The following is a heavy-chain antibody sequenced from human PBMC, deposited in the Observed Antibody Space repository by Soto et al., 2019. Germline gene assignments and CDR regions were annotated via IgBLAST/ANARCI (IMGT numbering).Heavy chain of an antibody. V-gene: IGHV4-34*01. CDR2: INHSGST. CDR3: ARDEQLVPGPYYYYGMDV. D-gene: IGHD6-6*01. J-gene: IGHJ6*02. CDR1: GGSFSGYY. Sequence: QVQLQQWGAGLLKPSETLSLTCAVYGGSFSGYYWSWIRQPPGKGLEWIGEINHSGSTNYNPSLKSRVTISVDTSKNQFSLKLSSVTAADTAVYYCARDEQLVPGPYYYYGMDVWGQGTTVTVSS.